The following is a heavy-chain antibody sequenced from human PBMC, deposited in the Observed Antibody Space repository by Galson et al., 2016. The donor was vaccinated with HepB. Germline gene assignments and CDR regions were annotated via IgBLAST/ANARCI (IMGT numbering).Heavy chain of an antibody. Sequence: SLRLSCAASGFTFSDHYMSWIRQAPGKGLEWLSYISSSSTYTDYADSVKGRFAISRDSAKNSLYLQMNSLRAEDTAVYYCARGADYYDYWGQGTLVTVSS. CDR1: GFTFSDHY. CDR2: ISSSSTYT. CDR3: ARGADYYDY. V-gene: IGHV3-11*06. J-gene: IGHJ4*02.